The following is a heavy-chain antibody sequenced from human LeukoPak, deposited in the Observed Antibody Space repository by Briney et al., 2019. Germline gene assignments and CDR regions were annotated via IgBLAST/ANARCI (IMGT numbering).Heavy chain of an antibody. CDR2: ISYDGSNK. V-gene: IGHV3-30*04. Sequence: SGGSLRLSCAASGFTFSSYAMHWVRQAPGKGLEWVAVISYDGSNKYYADSVKGRFTISRDNSKNTLYLQMNSLRAEDTAVYCCARDSWSSGWYPSYYFDYWGQGTLVTVSS. CDR3: ARDSWSSGWYPSYYFDY. CDR1: GFTFSSYA. D-gene: IGHD6-19*01. J-gene: IGHJ4*02.